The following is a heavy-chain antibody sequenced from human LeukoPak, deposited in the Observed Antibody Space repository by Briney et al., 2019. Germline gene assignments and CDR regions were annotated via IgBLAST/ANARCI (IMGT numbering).Heavy chain of an antibody. V-gene: IGHV4-59*01. CDR3: ARGDARGYSYGHFHFDH. Sequence: SETLSLTCTVSGGSISSYYWSWIRQPPGKGLEWIGYIYYSGSTNYNPSLKSRVTVSVDTSKNQFSLKLSSVTAADTAVYYCARGDARGYSYGHFHFDHWGHGTLVTVSS. CDR2: IYYSGST. J-gene: IGHJ4*01. CDR1: GGSISSYY. D-gene: IGHD5-18*01.